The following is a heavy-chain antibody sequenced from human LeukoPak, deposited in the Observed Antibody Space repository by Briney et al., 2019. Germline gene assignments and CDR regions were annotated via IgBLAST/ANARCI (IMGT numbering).Heavy chain of an antibody. J-gene: IGHJ5*02. CDR3: AKGGSYYGSGSYYYHWFDP. CDR1: GFSFQNYA. D-gene: IGHD3-10*01. V-gene: IGHV3-43*02. Sequence: GGSLRLSCAASGFSFQNYAMHWVRQAPGKGLEWDSFINGDGSTYYADSVKGRFTISRDNSKDSLYLQMNSLRTEDAALYYCAKGGSYYGSGSYYYHWFDPWGQGTQVIVSS. CDR2: INGDGST.